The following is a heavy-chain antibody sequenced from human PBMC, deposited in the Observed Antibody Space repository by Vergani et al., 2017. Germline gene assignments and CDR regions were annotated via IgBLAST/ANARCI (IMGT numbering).Heavy chain of an antibody. Sequence: QVQVVQSGAEVKKSGASVKVSCKTSGYTFSNYYMHWVRQAPGQGLEWMGIINPSGGHTNYAQKFQGRVTMTRDTSTSTVYMELSSLRSEDTAIYYCARRDACDYWGQGTLVTVSS. J-gene: IGHJ4*02. D-gene: IGHD3-16*01. V-gene: IGHV1-46*01. CDR2: INPSGGHT. CDR3: ARRDACDY. CDR1: GYTFSNYY.